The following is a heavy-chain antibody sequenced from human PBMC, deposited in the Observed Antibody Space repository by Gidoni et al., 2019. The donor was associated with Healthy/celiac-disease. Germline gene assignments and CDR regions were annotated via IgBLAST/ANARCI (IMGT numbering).Heavy chain of an antibody. Sequence: QVQLVEYGGGLVKHGGSLRVYCEDSGFTFRDYYMSWLRQAPGQGLEWVSYIMSSGSTIDYADSVKGRFTISRDNAKNSLYLQMNRLRAEDTAVYYCARDCGVYVGAPSAFDIWGQGTMVTVSS. J-gene: IGHJ3*02. CDR1: GFTFRDYY. CDR3: ARDCGVYVGAPSAFDI. CDR2: IMSSGSTI. V-gene: IGHV3-11*01. D-gene: IGHD1-26*01.